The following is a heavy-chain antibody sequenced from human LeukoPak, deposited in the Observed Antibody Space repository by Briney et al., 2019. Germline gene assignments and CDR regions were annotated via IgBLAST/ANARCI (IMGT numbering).Heavy chain of an antibody. CDR2: IYYSGST. CDR1: GGSISSGDYY. Sequence: SQTLSLTCTVSGGSISSGDYYWSWIRQPPGKGLEWIGYIYYSGSTYYNPSLKSRVTISVDTSKNQFSLKLSSVTAADTAVYYCARKPGALYYYDSSGERGAFDIWGQGTMVTVSS. J-gene: IGHJ3*02. CDR3: ARKPGALYYYDSSGERGAFDI. V-gene: IGHV4-30-4*01. D-gene: IGHD3-22*01.